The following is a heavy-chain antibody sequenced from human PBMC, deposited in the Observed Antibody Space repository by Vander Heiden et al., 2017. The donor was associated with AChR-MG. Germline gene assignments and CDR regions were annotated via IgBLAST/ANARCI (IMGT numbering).Heavy chain of an antibody. J-gene: IGHJ3*02. CDR2: SSSSSSYI. CDR1: GFTFRSYS. Sequence: EVQLVESGGGLVKPGGSVRLSSAASGFTFRSYSMNWVRKAAGKGLEWVSSSSSSSSYIYYAGSVKGRFTISRDNAKNSLYLQMNSLRAEDTAVYYCARDGAREIDAFDIWGQGTMVTVSS. V-gene: IGHV3-21*01. D-gene: IGHD1-26*01. CDR3: ARDGAREIDAFDI.